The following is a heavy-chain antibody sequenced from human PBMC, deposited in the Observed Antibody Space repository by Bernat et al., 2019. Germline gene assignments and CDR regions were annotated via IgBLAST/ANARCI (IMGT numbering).Heavy chain of an antibody. CDR3: AKDYQQLVLDY. V-gene: IGHV3-33*06. Sequence: QVQLVESGGGVVQPGRSLRLSCAASGFTFSSYGMHWVRQAPGKGLEWVAVIWYDGSNKYYADSVKGRFTISRDNSKNTLYLQMNSLRAEDTAVYYCAKDYQQLVLDYWGQGTLVTVSS. D-gene: IGHD6-13*01. CDR2: IWYDGSNK. CDR1: GFTFSSYG. J-gene: IGHJ4*02.